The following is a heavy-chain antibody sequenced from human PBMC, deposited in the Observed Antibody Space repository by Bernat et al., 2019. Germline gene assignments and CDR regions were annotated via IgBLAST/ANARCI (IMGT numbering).Heavy chain of an antibody. Sequence: EVQLVESGGDLVQPGGSLRVSCAASGFTFSDHHMDWVRQAPGKGLEWVGRTRNKANSYTTAYAASVKGRFTISRDDSKNSLYLQMNSLKTEDTAVYYCARATGTGPDYYYYMDVWGKGTTVTVSS. D-gene: IGHD1-1*01. CDR2: TRNKANSYTT. J-gene: IGHJ6*03. CDR3: ARATGTGPDYYYYMDV. V-gene: IGHV3-72*01. CDR1: GFTFSDHH.